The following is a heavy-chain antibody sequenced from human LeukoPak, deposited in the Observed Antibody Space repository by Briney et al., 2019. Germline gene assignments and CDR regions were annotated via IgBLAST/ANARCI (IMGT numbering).Heavy chain of an antibody. J-gene: IGHJ3*02. V-gene: IGHV3-23*01. CDR1: VFTFSNYA. Sequence: GGSLRLSCEASVFTFSNYAISWVGQAPGQGLEWVSGSTGTGDSTYYADSVKGRFTISRDNSKNTLYLQMNSLRAEDTAVYYCVKGVRMGVTSAFDIWGQGTMVTVSS. D-gene: IGHD1-26*01. CDR3: VKGVRMGVTSAFDI. CDR2: STGTGDST.